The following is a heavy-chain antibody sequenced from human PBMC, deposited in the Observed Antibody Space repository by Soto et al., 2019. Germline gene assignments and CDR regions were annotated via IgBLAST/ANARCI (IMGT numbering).Heavy chain of an antibody. V-gene: IGHV3-23*01. D-gene: IGHD3-22*01. CDR1: GFTFSSYA. J-gene: IGHJ3*02. CDR2: ISGSGGST. Sequence: PGGSLRLSCAASGFTFSSYAMSWVRQAPGKGLEWVSAISGSGGSTYYADSVKGRFTISRDNSKNTLYLQMNSLRAEDTAVYYCAKVRSITMIVVVPYDAFDIWGQGTMVTVSS. CDR3: AKVRSITMIVVVPYDAFDI.